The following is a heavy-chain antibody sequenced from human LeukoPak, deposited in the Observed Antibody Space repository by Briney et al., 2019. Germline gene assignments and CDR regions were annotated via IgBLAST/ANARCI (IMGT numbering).Heavy chain of an antibody. V-gene: IGHV3-73*01. CDR2: IRSKANSYAT. J-gene: IGHJ5*02. Sequence: PGGSLKLSCADSGFTFSGSAMHWVRQASGKGLEWVGRIRSKANSYATAYAAWVKGRFTISRDDSKNTAYLQMNSLKTEDTAVYYCSPTAAAGPYWFDPWGQGTLVTVSS. D-gene: IGHD6-13*01. CDR3: SPTAAAGPYWFDP. CDR1: GFTFSGSA.